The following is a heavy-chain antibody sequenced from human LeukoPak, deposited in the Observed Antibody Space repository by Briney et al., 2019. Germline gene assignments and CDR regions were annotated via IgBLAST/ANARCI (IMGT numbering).Heavy chain of an antibody. CDR2: ISQDGRDR. J-gene: IGHJ4*02. CDR3: ARGHYDVLAASYKWTPDY. CDR1: GFTFSGHW. Sequence: GGSLRLSCAGSGFTFSGHWMGWVRQAPGKGLEWLAIISQDGRDRNYLDSVKGRFTISRDNAKNSLSLQLNSLRVEDTAVYYCARGHYDVLAASYKWTPDYWGQGTLVTVSS. D-gene: IGHD3-9*01. V-gene: IGHV3-7*01.